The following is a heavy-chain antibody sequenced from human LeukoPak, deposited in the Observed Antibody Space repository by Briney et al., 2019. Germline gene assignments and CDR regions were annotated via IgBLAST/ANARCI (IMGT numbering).Heavy chain of an antibody. CDR1: GGSISSGSYY. Sequence: SETLSLTCTVSGGSISSGSYYWSWIRQPPGKGLEWIGYIYYSGSTNYNPSLKSRVTISVDTSKNQFSLKLSSVTAADTAVYYCARFSTVPIWGQGTMVTVSS. V-gene: IGHV4-61*01. CDR3: ARFSTVPI. D-gene: IGHD2/OR15-2a*01. J-gene: IGHJ3*02. CDR2: IYYSGST.